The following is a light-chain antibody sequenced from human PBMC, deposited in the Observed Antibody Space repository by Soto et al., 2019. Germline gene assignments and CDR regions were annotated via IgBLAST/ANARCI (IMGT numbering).Light chain of an antibody. CDR2: GAS. CDR3: QQYGTTYT. J-gene: IGKJ2*01. Sequence: EIVLTQSPGTLSLSPGERATLSCRASQSVSSSYLAWYQHKPGQAPRLLIYGASSRATGIPDRFSGSASGTDFTLTISRLEPEDFEVYYCQQYGTTYTFGQGTKLEIK. V-gene: IGKV3-20*01. CDR1: QSVSSSY.